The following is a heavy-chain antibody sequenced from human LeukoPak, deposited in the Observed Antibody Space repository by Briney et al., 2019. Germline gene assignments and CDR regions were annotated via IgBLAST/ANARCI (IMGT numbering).Heavy chain of an antibody. CDR2: INPNSGGT. CDR1: GYTFTGYY. J-gene: IGHJ4*02. CDR3: AREYYDFWSGYYHDY. Sequence: GASVKVSCKASGYTFTGYYMHWVRQAPGQGPEWMGWINPNSGGTNYAQKFQGRVTMTRDTSISTAYMELSRLRSDDTAVYYCAREYYDFWSGYYHDYWGQGTLVTVSS. D-gene: IGHD3-3*01. V-gene: IGHV1-2*02.